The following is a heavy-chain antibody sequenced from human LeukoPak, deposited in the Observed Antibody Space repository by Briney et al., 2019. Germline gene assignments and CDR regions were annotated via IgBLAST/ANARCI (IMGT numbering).Heavy chain of an antibody. CDR3: ARAIRGSAVHTGDR. CDR1: GFTFIRYL. V-gene: IGHV3-7*01. CDR2: IKNDGSEE. J-gene: IGHJ4*02. D-gene: IGHD3-10*01. Sequence: PGGSLRLSCAASGFTFIRYLMRWVRQAPGRGLEGVANIKNDGSEEYYVDSVKGRFTISRDNARNSLFLQMNSLTVEDTAVYYCARAIRGSAVHTGDRWRQGTLATVSS.